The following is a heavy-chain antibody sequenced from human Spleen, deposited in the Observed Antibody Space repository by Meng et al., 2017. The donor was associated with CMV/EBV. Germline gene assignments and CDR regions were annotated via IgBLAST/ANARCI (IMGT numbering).Heavy chain of an antibody. V-gene: IGHV1-2*02. CDR1: GYSFTGYY. CDR2: INPNSGVT. J-gene: IGHJ4*02. Sequence: ASVKVSCKASGYSFTGYYIHWVRQAPGQGLEWMGWINPNSGVTNFAQKFKGRVTMTRDTSISTAYMELGRLRFDDTAVYYCAKARRDSSGFNKGADYWGQGTLVTVSS. CDR3: AKARRDSSGFNKGADY. D-gene: IGHD3-22*01.